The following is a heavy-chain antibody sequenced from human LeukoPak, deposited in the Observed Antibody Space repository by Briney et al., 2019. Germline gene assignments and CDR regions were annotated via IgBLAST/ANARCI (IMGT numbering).Heavy chain of an antibody. CDR2: ISGSGGST. CDR3: ARDRGSNSGFDY. D-gene: IGHD6-6*01. J-gene: IGHJ4*02. Sequence: GGSLRLSCAASGFTFSNYAMSWVRQAPGKGLEWVSAISGSGGSTYYADAAKGRFTISRGNSKNTLYLQMNSLKAEDTAVYYCARDRGSNSGFDYWGQGTLVTVSS. CDR1: GFTFSNYA. V-gene: IGHV3-23*01.